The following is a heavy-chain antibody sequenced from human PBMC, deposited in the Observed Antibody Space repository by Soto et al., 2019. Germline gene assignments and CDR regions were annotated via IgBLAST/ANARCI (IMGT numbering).Heavy chain of an antibody. V-gene: IGHV3-23*01. J-gene: IGHJ6*02. Sequence: GGSLRLSCAASGFSFSSYAMTWVRHAPGKGLEWVSTITVSGDITHYPDSVKGRFTISRDNSKNTLYLQMNSLRAEDTAVYYCAKGPAIVLVPAAMNYYYGMDVWGQGTTVTVSS. CDR1: GFSFSSYA. D-gene: IGHD2-2*01. CDR3: AKGPAIVLVPAAMNYYYGMDV. CDR2: ITVSGDIT.